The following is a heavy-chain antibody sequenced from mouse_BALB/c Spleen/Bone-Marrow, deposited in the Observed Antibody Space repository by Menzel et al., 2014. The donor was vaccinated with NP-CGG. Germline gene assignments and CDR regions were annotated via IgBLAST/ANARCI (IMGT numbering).Heavy chain of an antibody. V-gene: IGHV4-1*02. J-gene: IGHJ3*01. CDR3: ARLGYCGWFAY. CDR2: INPESNTI. CDR1: GFDFSRYW. D-gene: IGHD2-3*01. Sequence: EVKVVESGGGLVQPGGSLKLSCAASGFDFSRYWMSWVRQAPGKGLQWIGEINPESNTINYTPSLKDKFIISRDNANNALYLQVSKVRSEDAALYCCARLGYCGWFAYWGQGTLVTVSA.